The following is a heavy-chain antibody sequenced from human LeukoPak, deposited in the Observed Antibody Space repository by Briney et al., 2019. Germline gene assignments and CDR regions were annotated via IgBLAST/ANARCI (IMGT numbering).Heavy chain of an antibody. CDR2: INHSGST. CDR3: ARGYSSSRYFY. CDR1: GGSFSGYY. D-gene: IGHD6-13*01. Sequence: PSETLSLTCAVYGGSFSGYYWSWIRQPPGKGLEWIGEINHSGSTNYNPSLKSRVTISVDTSKNQFSLKLSSVTAADTAVYYCARGYSSSRYFYWGQGTLVTVSS. J-gene: IGHJ4*02. V-gene: IGHV4-34*01.